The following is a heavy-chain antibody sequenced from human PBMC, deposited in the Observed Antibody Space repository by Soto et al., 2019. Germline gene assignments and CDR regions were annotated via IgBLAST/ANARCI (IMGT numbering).Heavy chain of an antibody. CDR1: GFILSDCA. CDR2: ISSSSSVI. D-gene: IGHD7-27*01. Sequence: EVQLVESGGGLVQPGGSLRLSCATSGFILSDCAMNWVRQAPGKGLAWVSYISSSSSVIDYADSVKGRFTVSRDNVRNSLYLQMNSLRAEDTAVYYCARDLSWGSNWYYYMDVWGKGTTVTVSS. J-gene: IGHJ6*03. V-gene: IGHV3-48*01. CDR3: ARDLSWGSNWYYYMDV.